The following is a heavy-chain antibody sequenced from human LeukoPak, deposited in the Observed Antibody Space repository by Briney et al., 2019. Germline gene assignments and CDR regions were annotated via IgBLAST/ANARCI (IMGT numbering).Heavy chain of an antibody. CDR3: AGGSSWYRGIDY. CDR1: GFTFSSYA. D-gene: IGHD6-13*01. Sequence: PGGSRRLSCAASGFTFSSYAMYWVRQAPGKGLEYVSAISTNGGSTYYANSVKGRFTISRDNSKNTLYLQMGSLRAEDMAVYYCAGGSSWYRGIDYWGQGTLVRVSS. V-gene: IGHV3-64*01. J-gene: IGHJ4*02. CDR2: ISTNGGST.